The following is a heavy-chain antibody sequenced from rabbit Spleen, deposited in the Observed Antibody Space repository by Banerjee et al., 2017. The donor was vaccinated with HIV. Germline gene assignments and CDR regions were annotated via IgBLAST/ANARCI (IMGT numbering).Heavy chain of an antibody. CDR3: ARGYASSSGLPTYYFNL. V-gene: IGHV1S47*01. Sequence: QEQLVESGGGLVQPGGSLKLSCKASGFDFSRYYMNWVRQAPGKGLEWIGYIEPVFAITYYASWVNGRFTISSHNAQNTLYLQLNSLTAADTATYFCARGYASSSGLPTYYFNLWGQGTLVTVS. CDR2: IEPVFAIT. CDR1: GFDFSRYY. J-gene: IGHJ4*01. D-gene: IGHD1-1*01.